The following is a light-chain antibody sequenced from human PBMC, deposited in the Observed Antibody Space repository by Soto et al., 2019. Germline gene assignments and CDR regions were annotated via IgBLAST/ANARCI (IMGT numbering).Light chain of an antibody. V-gene: IGLV4-69*01. CDR1: SGHTSNA. CDR3: QTWGSGIHVV. CDR2: VNSDGSH. Sequence: QPVLTQSPSASASLGASVKLTCTLSSGHTSNAIAWHQQQPEKGPRYLMKVNSDGSHSKGDGIPDRFSGSTSGAERHLTISSLQSEDEADYYCQTWGSGIHVVFGGGTKLTVL. J-gene: IGLJ2*01.